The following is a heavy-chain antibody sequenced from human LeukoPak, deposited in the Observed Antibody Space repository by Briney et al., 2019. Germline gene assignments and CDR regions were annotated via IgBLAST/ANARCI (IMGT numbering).Heavy chain of an antibody. CDR1: GFTFSSYG. CDR2: IWYDGSNK. D-gene: IGHD3-22*01. V-gene: IGHV3-33*06. J-gene: IGHJ4*02. Sequence: GGSLRLSCAASGFTFSSYGMHWVRQAPGKGLEWVAVIWYDGSNKYYADSVKGRFTISRDNSKNTLYLQMNSLRAEDTAVYYCSKKKEDYYSSGLDYWGQGTLVTVSS. CDR3: SKKKEDYYSSGLDY.